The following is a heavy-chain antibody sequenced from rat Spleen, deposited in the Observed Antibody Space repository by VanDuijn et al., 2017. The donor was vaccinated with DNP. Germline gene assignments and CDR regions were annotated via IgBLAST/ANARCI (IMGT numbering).Heavy chain of an antibody. V-gene: IGHV5-7*01. Sequence: EVQLVESGGGLVQPGRSLKLSCAASGFTFSDYNMAWVRQAPKKGLEWVATISYDGSSTYYRDSVKGRFTISRDNAKSTLYLQMDSLRSEDTATYYCARHYGGYFDYWGQGVMVTVSS. CDR1: GFTFSDYN. CDR2: ISYDGSST. CDR3: ARHYGGYFDY. J-gene: IGHJ2*01. D-gene: IGHD1-11*01.